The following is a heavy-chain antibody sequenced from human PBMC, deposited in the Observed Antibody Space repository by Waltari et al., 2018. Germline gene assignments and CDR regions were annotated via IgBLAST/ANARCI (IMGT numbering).Heavy chain of an antibody. Sequence: QVQLQESGPGLVKPSETLSLTCTVSGGSISSYYWSWIRQPPGKGLEWIGYIYYSGSTNDNPSLKSRVTISVDTSKNQYSLKLSSVTAADTAVYYCARYYDSRGYYYYYYMDVWGKGTTVTVSS. CDR1: GGSISSYY. CDR3: ARYYDSRGYYYYYYMDV. V-gene: IGHV4-59*01. J-gene: IGHJ6*03. D-gene: IGHD3-22*01. CDR2: IYYSGST.